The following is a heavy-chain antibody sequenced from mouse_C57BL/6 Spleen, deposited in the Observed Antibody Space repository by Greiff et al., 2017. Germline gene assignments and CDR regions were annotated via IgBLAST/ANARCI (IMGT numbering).Heavy chain of an antibody. Sequence: QVHVKQPGAELVKPGASVKLSCKASGYTFTSYWMQWVKQRPGQGLEWIGEFAPSDSYTNYSQKFKGKATLTVDTSSSTAYMQLSSLTSEDSAVYYCARVGTGTIDYWGQGTTLTVSS. J-gene: IGHJ2*01. CDR3: ARVGTGTIDY. CDR2: FAPSDSYT. V-gene: IGHV1-50*01. CDR1: GYTFTSYW. D-gene: IGHD4-1*01.